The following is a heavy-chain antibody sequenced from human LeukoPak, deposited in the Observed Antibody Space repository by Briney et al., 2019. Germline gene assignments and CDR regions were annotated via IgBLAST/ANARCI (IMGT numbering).Heavy chain of an antibody. D-gene: IGHD2-21*02. J-gene: IGHJ4*02. Sequence: SETLSLTCAVYGGSFSGYYWSWIRQPPGKGLEWIGEINHSGSTNYNPSLKSRVTISVDTSKNQFSLKLTSVTAADMAVYYCARGHSSVVTAIPYYFDFWGQGTLVTVSS. CDR3: ARGHSSVVTAIPYYFDF. CDR2: INHSGST. CDR1: GGSFSGYY. V-gene: IGHV4-34*01.